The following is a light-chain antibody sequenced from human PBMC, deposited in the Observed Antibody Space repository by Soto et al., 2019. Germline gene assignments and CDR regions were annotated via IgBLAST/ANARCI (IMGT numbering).Light chain of an antibody. CDR3: QQYNVWPLT. CDR2: VAS. J-gene: IGKJ4*01. Sequence: EIVMTQSPATLSVSPGERATLSCRASQSVSSNFAWYQQKPGQTPKLLIYVASTRATGLPARFSGSGSGTEFTLTISSLQSEDFAVYYCQQYNVWPLTFGGGTKVEFK. CDR1: QSVSSN. V-gene: IGKV3-15*01.